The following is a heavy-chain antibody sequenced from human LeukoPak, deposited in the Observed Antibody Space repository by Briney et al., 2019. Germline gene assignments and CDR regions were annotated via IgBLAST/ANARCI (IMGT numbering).Heavy chain of an antibody. Sequence: GGSLRLSCAASGFIFSNYWMSWVRQAPGKGLEWVANIKHDGIEMNYADSAKGRFTISRDNAKNSLYLQMTSLRAEDTALYYCTRATGWYPDYWGQGTLITVSS. D-gene: IGHD6-19*01. CDR3: TRATGWYPDY. CDR1: GFIFSNYW. J-gene: IGHJ4*02. CDR2: IKHDGIEM. V-gene: IGHV3-7*01.